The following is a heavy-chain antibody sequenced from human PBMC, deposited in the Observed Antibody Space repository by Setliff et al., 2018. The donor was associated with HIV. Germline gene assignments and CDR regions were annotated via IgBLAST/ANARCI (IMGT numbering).Heavy chain of an antibody. CDR2: ISYDGSNK. V-gene: IGHV3-30*03. CDR1: GFTFSSYG. J-gene: IGHJ4*02. Sequence: GGSLRLSCAASGFTFSSYGMHWVRQAPGKGLEWVAVISYDGSNKYYADSVKGRFTISRDNSKNTLYLQMNSLRAEETAVYYCARAVRGYSYGFDYWGQGTLVTVSS. D-gene: IGHD5-18*01. CDR3: ARAVRGYSYGFDY.